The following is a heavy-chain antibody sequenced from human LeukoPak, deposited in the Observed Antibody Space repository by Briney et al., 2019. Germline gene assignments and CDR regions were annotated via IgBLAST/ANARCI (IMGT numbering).Heavy chain of an antibody. CDR1: GYTFTSNY. CDR2: ISPSGGST. D-gene: IGHD5-18*01. J-gene: IGHJ4*02. Sequence: ASVKVSCKAFGYTFTSNYMHWVRQAPGQGPEWMGVISPSGGSTTYAQKFQGRVTLTRDMSTSTDYLELSSLRSEDTAVYYCATLPNYSYGHPYYFDYWGQGTLVTVSS. CDR3: ATLPNYSYGHPYYFDY. V-gene: IGHV1-46*01.